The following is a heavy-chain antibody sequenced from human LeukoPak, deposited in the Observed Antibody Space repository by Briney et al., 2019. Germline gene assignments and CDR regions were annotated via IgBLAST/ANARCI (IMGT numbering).Heavy chain of an antibody. CDR3: ARVMGRYCSSTSCYVDY. V-gene: IGHV3-30*02. D-gene: IGHD2-2*01. Sequence: GGSLRLSCAASGFTFSSYGMHWVRQAPGKGLEWVAFIRYDGSNKYYADSVKGRFTISRDNSKNTLYLQMNSLRAEDTAVYYCARVMGRYCSSTSCYVDYWGQGTLVTVSS. J-gene: IGHJ4*02. CDR2: IRYDGSNK. CDR1: GFTFSSYG.